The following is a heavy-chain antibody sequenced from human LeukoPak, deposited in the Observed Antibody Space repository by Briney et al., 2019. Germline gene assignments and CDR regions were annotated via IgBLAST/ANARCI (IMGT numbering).Heavy chain of an antibody. V-gene: IGHV3-20*04. D-gene: IGHD4-17*01. J-gene: IGHJ4*02. CDR1: GFTFNNYA. CDR3: ARGSGPGVTTIDS. CDR2: ISDGGTT. Sequence: GGSLRLSCAASGFTFNNYAFNWVRQPPGKGLEWVSGISDGGTTYYADSVKGRFTISRDNAKNSLYLQMHTLRAGDTAVYYCARGSGPGVTTIDSWGQGTLVIVSS.